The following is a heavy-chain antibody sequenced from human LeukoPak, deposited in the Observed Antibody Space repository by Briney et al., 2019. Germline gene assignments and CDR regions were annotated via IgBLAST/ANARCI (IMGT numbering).Heavy chain of an antibody. D-gene: IGHD6-25*01. J-gene: IGHJ4*02. CDR1: GFPLTTSGVG. CDR3: AHSAGYSSDYYDY. CDR2: IHWDSDK. Sequence: SGPTLVKPTQTLMLTCTFSGFPLTTSGVGVGWIRQPPGKAPEWLARIHWDSDKRYRPSLRNRLNINKDTSKDQVVLTITNMDPVETATYYCAHSAGYSSDYYDYWGQGILVTVSS. V-gene: IGHV2-5*02.